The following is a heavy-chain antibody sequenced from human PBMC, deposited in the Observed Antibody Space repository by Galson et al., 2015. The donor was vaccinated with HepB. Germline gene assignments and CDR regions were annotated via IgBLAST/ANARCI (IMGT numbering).Heavy chain of an antibody. J-gene: IGHJ6*02. CDR3: ARDRGPTMTTYYYYYGMDV. Sequence: CAISGDSVSSNSASWNWIRQSPSRGLEWLGRTYYRSKWYNDYAVSVKSRITINPDTSKNQFSLQLNSVTPEDTAVYYCARDRGPTMTTYYYYYGMDVWGQGTTVTVSS. V-gene: IGHV6-1*01. CDR1: GDSVSSNSAS. CDR2: TYYRSKWYN. D-gene: IGHD4-17*01.